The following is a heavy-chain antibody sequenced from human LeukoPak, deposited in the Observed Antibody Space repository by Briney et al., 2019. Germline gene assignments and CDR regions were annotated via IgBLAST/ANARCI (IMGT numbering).Heavy chain of an antibody. CDR3: ARELGDTAMVSFDF. CDR2: IKQDGSEK. CDR1: GFTFSRYW. D-gene: IGHD5-18*01. V-gene: IGHV3-7*01. Sequence: GGSLRLSCAASGFTFSRYWMSWVRQAPGKGLEWEANIKQDGSEKYYVDSVKGRFTISRDNAKNSLYLQMNSLRAEDTAVYYCARELGDTAMVSFDFWGQGTLVTVSS. J-gene: IGHJ4*02.